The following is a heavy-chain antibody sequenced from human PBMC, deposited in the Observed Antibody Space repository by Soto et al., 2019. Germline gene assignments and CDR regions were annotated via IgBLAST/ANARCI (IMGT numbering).Heavy chain of an antibody. V-gene: IGHV3-30*18. CDR1: GFTFSSYG. J-gene: IGHJ3*02. Sequence: GGSLRLSCAASGFTFSSYGMHWVRQAPGKGLEWVAVISYDGSNKYYADSVKGRFTISRDNSKNTLYLQMNSLRAEDTAVYYCAKGWGGDSYGSDAFDIWGQGTMVTVSS. CDR3: AKGWGGDSYGSDAFDI. CDR2: ISYDGSNK. D-gene: IGHD5-18*01.